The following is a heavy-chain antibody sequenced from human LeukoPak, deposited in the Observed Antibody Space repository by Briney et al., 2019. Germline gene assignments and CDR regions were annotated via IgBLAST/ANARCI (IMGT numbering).Heavy chain of an antibody. Sequence: ASVKVSCKASGYTFTGYYMHWVRQAPGQGLEWMGWINPNSGGTNYAQKLQGRVTMTRDTSISAAYMELSRLRSDDTAVYYCARAAWLRRIDYYYGMDVWGQGTTVTVSS. CDR1: GYTFTGYY. J-gene: IGHJ6*02. CDR2: INPNSGGT. V-gene: IGHV1-2*02. CDR3: ARAAWLRRIDYYYGMDV. D-gene: IGHD5-12*01.